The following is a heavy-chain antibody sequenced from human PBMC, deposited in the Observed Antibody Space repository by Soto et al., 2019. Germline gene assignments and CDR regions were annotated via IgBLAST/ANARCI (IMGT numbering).Heavy chain of an antibody. CDR2: INPSGGST. V-gene: IGHV1-46*03. J-gene: IGHJ4*02. D-gene: IGHD6-13*01. Sequence: GASVKVSCKASGYTFTSYYMHWVRQAPGQGLEWMGIINPSGGSTSYAQKFQGGVTMTRDTSTSTVYMELSSLRSEDTAVYYCAREEQLAGDFDYWGQGTLVTVSS. CDR1: GYTFTSYY. CDR3: AREEQLAGDFDY.